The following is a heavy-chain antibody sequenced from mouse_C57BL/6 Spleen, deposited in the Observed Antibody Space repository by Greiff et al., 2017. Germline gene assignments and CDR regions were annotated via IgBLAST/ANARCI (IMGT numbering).Heavy chain of an antibody. CDR2: IDPETGGT. CDR1: GYTFTDYE. V-gene: IGHV1-15*01. J-gene: IGHJ3*01. CDR3: TRGVSY. Sequence: LKQSGAELVRPGASVTLSCKASGYTFTDYEMHWVKQTPVHGLEWIGAIDPETGGTAYNQKFKGKAILTADKSSSTAYMELRSLTSEDSAVYYCTRGVSYWGQGTLVTVSA.